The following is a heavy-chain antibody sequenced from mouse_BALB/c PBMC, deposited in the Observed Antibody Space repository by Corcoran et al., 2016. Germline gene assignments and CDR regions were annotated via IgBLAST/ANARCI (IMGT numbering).Heavy chain of an antibody. D-gene: IGHD2-10*01. CDR3: GSLLHYAMDY. V-gene: IGHV14-1*02. CDR2: IDPENGNT. CDR1: GFNIRDYY. J-gene: IGHJ4*01. Sequence: EDQLQLSGAELVRPGALVKLSCKATGFNIRDYYMRWVKQRPEQGLAWIGWIDPENGNTIYDPKFQGKASITADTSSNTAYLQLSSLTSEDTAVYYCGSLLHYAMDYWGQGTAVTVSS.